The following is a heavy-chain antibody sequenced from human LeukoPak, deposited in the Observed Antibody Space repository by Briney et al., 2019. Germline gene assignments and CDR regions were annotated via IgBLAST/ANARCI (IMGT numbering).Heavy chain of an antibody. CDR1: SGSISSYY. J-gene: IGHJ6*03. CDR2: IYYSGST. CDR3: ARHWERDPTKYYMDV. V-gene: IGHV4-59*08. D-gene: IGHD1-1*01. Sequence: SETLSLTCTVSSGSISSYYWSWIRQPPGKGLEWIGYIYYSGSTNYNPSLNSRVTISVDTCKNQFSLKLSTVTAADTAVYYCARHWERDPTKYYMDVWGKGSTVTVSS.